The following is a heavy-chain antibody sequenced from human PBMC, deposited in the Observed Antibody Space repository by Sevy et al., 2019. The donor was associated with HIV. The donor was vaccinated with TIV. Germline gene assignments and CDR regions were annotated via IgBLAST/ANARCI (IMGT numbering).Heavy chain of an antibody. CDR1: GGSINSDH. V-gene: IGHV4-59*08. Sequence: SETLSLTCTVSGGSINSDHWNWIRQPPGKALEWIGYVHYTGGTNYNPSLKNRVTISVDRTKNQFSLKLTSVTAADTAVYYCARRNDFDIWGQGTMVTVSS. CDR3: ARRNDFDI. CDR2: VHYTGGT. J-gene: IGHJ3*02.